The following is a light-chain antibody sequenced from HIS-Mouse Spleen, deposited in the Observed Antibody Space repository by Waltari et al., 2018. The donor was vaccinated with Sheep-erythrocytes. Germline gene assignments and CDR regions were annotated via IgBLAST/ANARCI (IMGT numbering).Light chain of an antibody. CDR1: SSNIGSNT. J-gene: IGLJ3*02. V-gene: IGLV1-44*01. CDR2: MNN. CDR3: AAWDDSLNGPV. Sequence: QSVLTRPPSASGTPGQRVTISCSGSSSNIGSNTVNWYQQLPGTAPKLIIYMNNRRPSGVPDRFAGSKSGTSASLAISGLQSEDEADYYCAAWDDSLNGPVFGGGTKLTVL.